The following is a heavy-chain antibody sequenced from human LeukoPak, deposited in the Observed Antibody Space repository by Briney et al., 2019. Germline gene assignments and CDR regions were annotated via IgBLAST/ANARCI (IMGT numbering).Heavy chain of an antibody. CDR3: ARDEAYYYGSGSYWYGMDV. CDR2: INPNSGGT. CDR1: GYTFTGYY. J-gene: IGHJ6*04. Sequence: GASVKVSCKASGYTFTGYYMHWVRQAPGQGLEWMGWINPNSGGTNYAQKFQGRVTITADESTSTAYMELSSLRSEDTAVYYCARDEAYYYGSGSYWYGMDVWGKGTTVTVSS. D-gene: IGHD3-10*01. V-gene: IGHV1-2*02.